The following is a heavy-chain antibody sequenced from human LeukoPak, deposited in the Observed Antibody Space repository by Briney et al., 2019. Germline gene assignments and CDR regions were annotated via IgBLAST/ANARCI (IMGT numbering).Heavy chain of an antibody. CDR2: ISGSGGST. V-gene: IGHV3-23*01. CDR1: GFTFSSYG. CDR3: AEDTWQFAPDYYYYMDV. D-gene: IGHD2-21*01. J-gene: IGHJ6*03. Sequence: PGGSLRLSCAASGFTFSSYGMSWVRQAPGKGLEWVSAISGSGGSTYYADSVKGRFTISRDNSKNTLYLQMNSLRAEDTALYYCAEDTWQFAPDYYYYMDVWGKGTTVTVSS.